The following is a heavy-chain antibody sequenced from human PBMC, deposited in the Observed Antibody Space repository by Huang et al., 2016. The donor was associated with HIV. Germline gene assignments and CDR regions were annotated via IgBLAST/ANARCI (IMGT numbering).Heavy chain of an antibody. D-gene: IGHD3-22*01. Sequence: QVQLQQRGAELLKPSETLSLTCAVSGGSFSGHYWTWIRQPPGRGLEWIGEISDSGSTTYNPALKSRVTIAGDTSQSQFSLKLNSVTAADTAIYYCARMFKYDSGGYWGNDAFDIWGQGTMVTVSS. J-gene: IGHJ3*02. CDR3: ARMFKYDSGGYWGNDAFDI. CDR1: GGSFSGHY. CDR2: ISDSGST. V-gene: IGHV4-34*02.